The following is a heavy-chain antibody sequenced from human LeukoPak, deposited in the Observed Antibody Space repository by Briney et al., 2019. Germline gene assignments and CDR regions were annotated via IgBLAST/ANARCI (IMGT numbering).Heavy chain of an antibody. CDR3: ARGRSSYSSSWYPPRSGGMDV. CDR2: IYYSGST. CDR1: GGSISSGGYY. D-gene: IGHD6-13*01. J-gene: IGHJ6*02. V-gene: IGHV4-31*03. Sequence: SETLSLTCTVSGGSISSGGYYWSWIRQHPGKGLEWIGYIYYSGSTNYNPSLKSRVTISVDTSKNQFSLKLSSVTAADTAVYYCARGRSSYSSSWYPPRSGGMDVWGQGTTVTVSS.